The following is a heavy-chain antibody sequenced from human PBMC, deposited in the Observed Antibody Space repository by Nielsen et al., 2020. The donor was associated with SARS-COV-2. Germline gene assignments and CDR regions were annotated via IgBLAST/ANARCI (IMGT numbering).Heavy chain of an antibody. CDR1: GFTFNRYY. Sequence: ASVKVSCKASGFTFNRYYMHWVRQAPGQGLEWMGVINPRGDRPSYTQKFRDRVTMTRDTSMSTVYMELSSLRSEDTAVYYCARWDYATASIDYWGQGTLVTVSS. D-gene: IGHD2-15*01. J-gene: IGHJ4*02. CDR3: ARWDYATASIDY. CDR2: INPRGDRP. V-gene: IGHV1-46*02.